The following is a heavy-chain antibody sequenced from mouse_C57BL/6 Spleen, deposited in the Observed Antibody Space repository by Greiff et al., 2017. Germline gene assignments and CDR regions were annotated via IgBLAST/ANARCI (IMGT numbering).Heavy chain of an antibody. V-gene: IGHV1-55*01. J-gene: IGHJ2*01. D-gene: IGHD2-3*01. CDR3: ARPYEGYYFGD. CDR2: ISPGSGST. Sequence: VQLQQPGAELVKPGASVKMSCKASGYTFTSYWITWVKKRPGQGLEWIGDISPGSGSTYYNEKFKSKATLTVDTSSSTAYMQLSSLTSEVSAVYCGARPYEGYYFGDWGQGTTRTISS. CDR1: GYTFTSYW.